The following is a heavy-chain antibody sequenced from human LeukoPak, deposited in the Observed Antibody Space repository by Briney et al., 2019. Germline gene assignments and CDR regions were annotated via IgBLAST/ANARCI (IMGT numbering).Heavy chain of an antibody. Sequence: GGSLRLSCAASGFTVSRNYMSWVRQAPGKGLEWVSVIYSGGSTYYADSVKGRFTISRDNAKNSLYLQMNTLRAEDTALYYCAKVLYSSGWCFDYWGQGTLVTVSS. CDR1: GFTVSRNY. V-gene: IGHV3-53*05. CDR3: AKVLYSSGWCFDY. J-gene: IGHJ4*02. D-gene: IGHD6-19*01. CDR2: IYSGGST.